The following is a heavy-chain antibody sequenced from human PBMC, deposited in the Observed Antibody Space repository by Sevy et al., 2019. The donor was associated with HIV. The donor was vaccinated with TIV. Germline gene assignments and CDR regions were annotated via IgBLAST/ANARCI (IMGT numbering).Heavy chain of an antibody. Sequence: ASVKVSCKASGYTFTSYYMHWVRQAPGQGLEWMGKNNPSGGSTSYARKFQGRVTMTRDTSTSTVYMELSSLRSEDTAVYYCARDLASGDFQHWGQGTLVTVSS. J-gene: IGHJ1*01. V-gene: IGHV1-46*01. CDR2: NNPSGGST. CDR1: GYTFTSYY. D-gene: IGHD3-10*01. CDR3: ARDLASGDFQH.